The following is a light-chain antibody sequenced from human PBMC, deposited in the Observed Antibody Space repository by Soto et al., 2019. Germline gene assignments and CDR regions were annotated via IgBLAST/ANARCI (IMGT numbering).Light chain of an antibody. J-gene: IGLJ1*01. V-gene: IGLV2-23*03. CDR2: EGS. CDR1: SSDVGSYNL. Sequence: QSALTQPASVSGSPGQSITISCTGTSSDVGSYNLVSWYQQHPGKAPKLMIYEGSKRPSGVSNRFSGSKSGNTASLTISGLQAEDEADYYCCSYAGSSTFEVFGTGTKLTVX. CDR3: CSYAGSSTFEV.